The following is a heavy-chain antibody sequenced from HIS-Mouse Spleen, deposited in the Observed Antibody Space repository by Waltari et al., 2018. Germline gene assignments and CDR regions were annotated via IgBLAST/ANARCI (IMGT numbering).Heavy chain of an antibody. D-gene: IGHD3-9*01. CDR1: GFTFSKAW. Sequence: EVQLVESGGGLVKPGGSLRLSCAASGFTFSKAWMRWVRQAPGKGLEWVCRIKSKTDGGTTVYAAPVKGRFTISRDDSKNTLYLQMNSLKTEDTAVYYCIATTGYWGQGTLVTVSS. V-gene: IGHV3-15*01. CDR2: IKSKTDGGTT. CDR3: IATTGY. J-gene: IGHJ4*02.